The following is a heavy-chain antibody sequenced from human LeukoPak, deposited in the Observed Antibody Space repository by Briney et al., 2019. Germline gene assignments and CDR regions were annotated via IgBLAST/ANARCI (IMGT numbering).Heavy chain of an antibody. D-gene: IGHD6-13*01. Sequence: SETLSLTCTVSGDSISSITYYWAWIRQPPGKGLEWLGNLYYSGTTFYNPSLKSRVTISIDTSKNHFSLELSSVTAADMAVYYCARGLYDGGSWFLLDSWGQGTLVTVSS. CDR3: ARGLYDGGSWFLLDS. J-gene: IGHJ4*02. CDR2: LYYSGTT. V-gene: IGHV4-39*02. CDR1: GDSISSITYY.